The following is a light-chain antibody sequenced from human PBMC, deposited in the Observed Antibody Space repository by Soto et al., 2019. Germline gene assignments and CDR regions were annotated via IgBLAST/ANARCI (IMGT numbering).Light chain of an antibody. Sequence: QSALTQPASVSVSPGQSITISCTGTSSDVGGYNYVSWYQQHPGKAPKLMIYAVSNRPSGVSNRFSGSKSGNTASLTISGLSAEDEADYDCISYTICSTVDVVFGGGTKLTVL. V-gene: IGLV2-14*01. CDR1: SSDVGGYNY. J-gene: IGLJ2*01. CDR2: AVS. CDR3: ISYTICSTVDVV.